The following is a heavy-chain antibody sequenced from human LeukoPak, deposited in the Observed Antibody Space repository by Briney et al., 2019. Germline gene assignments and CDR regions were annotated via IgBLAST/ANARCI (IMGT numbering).Heavy chain of an antibody. V-gene: IGHV1-69*13. CDR1: GGTFSSYA. CDR3: ARGRIVVVPAATELHEGDDPYYFDY. J-gene: IGHJ4*02. D-gene: IGHD2-2*01. CDR2: IIPIFGTA. Sequence: SVKVSCTASGGTFSSYAISLVRQAPGQGLEWMGGIIPIFGTANYAQKFQGRVTITADESTSTAYMELSSLRSEDTAVYYCARGRIVVVPAATELHEGDDPYYFDYWGQGTLVTVSS.